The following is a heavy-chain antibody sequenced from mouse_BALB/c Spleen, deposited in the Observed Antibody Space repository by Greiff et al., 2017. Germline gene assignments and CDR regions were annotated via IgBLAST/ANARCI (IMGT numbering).Heavy chain of an antibody. D-gene: IGHD3-1*01. Sequence: EVKLMESGGGLVQPGGSRKLSCAASGFTFSSFGMHWVRQAPEKGLEWVAYISSGSSTIYYADTVKGRFTITRDNPKNTLFLQMTSLRSEDTAMYYCARSFLRELGNFIYFDYWGQGTTLTVSS. CDR2: ISSGSSTI. CDR1: GFTFSSFG. V-gene: IGHV5-17*02. J-gene: IGHJ2*01. CDR3: ARSFLRELGNFIYFDY.